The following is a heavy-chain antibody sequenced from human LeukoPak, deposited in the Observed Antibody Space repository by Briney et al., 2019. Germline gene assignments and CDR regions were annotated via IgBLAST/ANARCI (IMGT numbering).Heavy chain of an antibody. Sequence: GGSLRLSCAAFGFTFSSYGMHWVRQAPGKGLEWVAVISYDGSNKYYADSVKGRFTISRDNSKNTLYLQMNSLRAEDTAVYYCAKEHTIFGVVRSYGMDVWGQGTTVTVSS. CDR1: GFTFSSYG. CDR2: ISYDGSNK. V-gene: IGHV3-30*18. D-gene: IGHD3-3*01. J-gene: IGHJ6*02. CDR3: AKEHTIFGVVRSYGMDV.